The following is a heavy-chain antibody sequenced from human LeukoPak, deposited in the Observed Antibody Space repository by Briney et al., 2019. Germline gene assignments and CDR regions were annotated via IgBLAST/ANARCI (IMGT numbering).Heavy chain of an antibody. CDR2: ISGSGGST. CDR1: GFTFSSYA. V-gene: IGHV3-23*01. J-gene: IGHJ6*02. CDR3: ANPGAAIGGYYYYGMDV. D-gene: IGHD2-2*02. Sequence: GPSLRLSCAASGFTFSSYAISWVRHAPGEGLGWVSAISGSGGSTYYADSVKGRFTISIDNSKNTLYLQMNSLRAEDTAIYYCANPGAAIGGYYYYGMDVWGQGTTVTVSS.